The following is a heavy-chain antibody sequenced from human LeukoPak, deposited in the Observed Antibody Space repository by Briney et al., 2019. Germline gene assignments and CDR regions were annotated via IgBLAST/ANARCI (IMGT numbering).Heavy chain of an antibody. CDR2: IKQDGSEK. J-gene: IGHJ6*03. Sequence: GGSLRLSCAASGFTFDDYGMTWVRQAPGKGLEWVANIKQDGSEKYYVDSVKGRFTISRDNAKNSLYLQMNSLRADDTAVYYCARDRSLIAAAGTPYYYYMDVWGKGSTVTVSS. V-gene: IGHV3-7*01. CDR1: GFTFDDYG. CDR3: ARDRSLIAAAGTPYYYYMDV. D-gene: IGHD6-13*01.